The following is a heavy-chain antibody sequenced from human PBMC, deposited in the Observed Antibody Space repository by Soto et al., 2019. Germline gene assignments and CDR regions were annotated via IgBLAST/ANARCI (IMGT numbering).Heavy chain of an antibody. J-gene: IGHJ6*02. CDR1: GSTFSRYA. V-gene: IGHV3-23*01. D-gene: IGHD2-15*01. CDR2: IRGSGGST. CDR3: ARIRWPVLDV. Sequence: RGSLRPPCAASGSTFSRYALSGVCQAPGKGLEWVSAIRGSGGSTYYADSVKGRFTISTDNSKNTLYRQMNSLRAEDTAVYYCARIRWPVLDVWGQGTTVTVSS.